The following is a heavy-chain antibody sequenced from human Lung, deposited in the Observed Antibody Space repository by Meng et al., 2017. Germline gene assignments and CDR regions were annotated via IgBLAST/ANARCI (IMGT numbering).Heavy chain of an antibody. D-gene: IGHD4-11*01. CDR3: ARGPTTMAHDFDY. CDR1: GGSFSDYY. J-gene: IGHJ4*02. V-gene: IGHV4-34*01. Sequence: VQLRQWGAVLLKPSETLSLTWVVSGGSFSDYYWSWIRQPPGKGLEWIGEINHSGSTNYNPSLESRATISVDTSQNNLSLKLSSVTAADSAVYYCARGPTTMAHDFDYWGQGTLVTVSS. CDR2: INHSGST.